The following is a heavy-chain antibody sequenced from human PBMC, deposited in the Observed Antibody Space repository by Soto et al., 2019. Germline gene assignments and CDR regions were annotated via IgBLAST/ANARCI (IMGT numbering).Heavy chain of an antibody. CDR1: GFTFGSYA. V-gene: IGHV3-30-3*01. CDR2: ISYDGSNK. J-gene: IGHJ6*02. Sequence: GGSLRLSCAASGFTFGSYAMHWVRQAPGKGLEWVAVISYDGSNKYYADSVKGRFTISRDNSKNTLYLQMNSLRAEDTAVYYCARDSIGDSSGWYYYYGMDVWGQGTTVTVSS. CDR3: ARDSIGDSSGWYYYYGMDV. D-gene: IGHD6-19*01.